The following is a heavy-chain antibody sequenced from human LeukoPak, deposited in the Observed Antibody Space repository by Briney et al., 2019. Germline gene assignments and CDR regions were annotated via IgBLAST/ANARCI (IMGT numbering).Heavy chain of an antibody. CDR1: GGSISRSSYY. V-gene: IGHV4-39*07. Sequence: PSETLSLTCTVSGGSISRSSYYWGWIRQPPGKGLEWIGSFYYGGSTHYNPSLKSRVNISVDTSNNQFSLKLSSVTAADTAVYYCASQYYGGNSGFDYWGQGTLVTVSS. CDR2: FYYGGST. J-gene: IGHJ4*02. D-gene: IGHD4-23*01. CDR3: ASQYYGGNSGFDY.